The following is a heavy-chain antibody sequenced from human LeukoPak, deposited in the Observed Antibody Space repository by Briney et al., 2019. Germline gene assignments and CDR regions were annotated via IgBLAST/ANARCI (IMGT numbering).Heavy chain of an antibody. CDR2: TNSDGSSI. V-gene: IGHV3-74*01. CDR3: VRAAAASFDY. Sequence: GGSLRLSCAASGFTFSSYWMHWVRHAPGKGLVWVSRTNSDGSSISYADSVKGRFTTSRDNAKNTLYLQMNSLRAEDTAVYYCVRAAAASFDYWGQGTLVTVSS. D-gene: IGHD6-13*01. CDR1: GFTFSSYW. J-gene: IGHJ4*02.